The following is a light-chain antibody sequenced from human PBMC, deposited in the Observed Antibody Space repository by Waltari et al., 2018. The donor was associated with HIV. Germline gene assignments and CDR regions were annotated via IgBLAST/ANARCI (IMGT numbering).Light chain of an antibody. Sequence: EIVMTQSPVTLSVSPGERATLSCRASQSVDAMLAWYQQKPGQAPRLLIYGASKRDPGVPVRFSGSGSGTEFTLTISSLQSEDYAVYYCQQYVDWPRTFGQGTKVEVK. CDR3: QQYVDWPRT. CDR1: QSVDAM. V-gene: IGKV3-15*01. CDR2: GAS. J-gene: IGKJ2*01.